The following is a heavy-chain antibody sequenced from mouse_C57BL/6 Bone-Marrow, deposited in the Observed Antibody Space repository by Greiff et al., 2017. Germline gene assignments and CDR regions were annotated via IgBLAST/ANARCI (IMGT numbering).Heavy chain of an antibody. CDR1: GFNIKDAY. J-gene: IGHJ4*01. V-gene: IGHV14-4*01. CDR2: IDPENGDT. Sequence: VQLKESGAELVRPGASVKLSCTASGFNIKDAYMHWVKQRPEQGLEWIGWIDPENGDTEYASKFQGKAPITADTSSNTAYLQLSSLTSEDTAVYYCTTWGYYAMDYWGQGTSVTVSS. CDR3: TTWGYYAMDY.